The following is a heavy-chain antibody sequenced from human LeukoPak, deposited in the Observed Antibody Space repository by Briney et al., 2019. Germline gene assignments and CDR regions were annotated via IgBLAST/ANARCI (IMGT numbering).Heavy chain of an antibody. V-gene: IGHV1-18*01. CDR1: GYTFISYG. CDR2: ISPYTTKT. J-gene: IGHJ6*03. CDR3: AREGGVGPTAPPDYYSYQMDV. D-gene: IGHD1-26*01. Sequence: ASVKVSCKASGYTFISYGITWVRQAPGQGLEWLGWISPYTTKTNYAQKLQGRVTMTTYTSTSTAYMELRSLRSDDTALYYCAREGGVGPTAPPDYYSYQMDVWGKGTRSPSP.